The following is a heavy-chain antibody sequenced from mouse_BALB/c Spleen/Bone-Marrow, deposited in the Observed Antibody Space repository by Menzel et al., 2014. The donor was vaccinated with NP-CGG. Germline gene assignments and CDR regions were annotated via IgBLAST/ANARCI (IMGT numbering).Heavy chain of an antibody. J-gene: IGHJ4*01. Sequence: VMLVESGPELVRPGVSVKISCKGSGYTFTDYAIHWVKQSHAKSLEWIGVISTYSGNTNYNQKFKGKATMTVDKSSSTAYMELARLTSEDSAIYYCARGDYGNWNYAMDYWGQGTSVTVPS. CDR1: GYTFTDYA. V-gene: IGHV1-67*01. CDR2: ISTYSGNT. CDR3: ARGDYGNWNYAMDY. D-gene: IGHD2-1*01.